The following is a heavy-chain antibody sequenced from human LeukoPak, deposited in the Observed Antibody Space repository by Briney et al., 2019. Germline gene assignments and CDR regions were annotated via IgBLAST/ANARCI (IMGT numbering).Heavy chain of an antibody. Sequence: SETLSVTCAVYGGSFSGYFWTWIRQPPGKGLEWIGEINHRGSTNYNPSLKSRVTISLDTSTNQISLRLSSVTAADTAVYYCARVAGYCSSTGCYHYYYYMDVWGKGTTWTASS. D-gene: IGHD2-2*01. J-gene: IGHJ6*03. CDR2: INHRGST. CDR3: ARVAGYCSSTGCYHYYYYMDV. V-gene: IGHV4-34*01. CDR1: GGSFSGYF.